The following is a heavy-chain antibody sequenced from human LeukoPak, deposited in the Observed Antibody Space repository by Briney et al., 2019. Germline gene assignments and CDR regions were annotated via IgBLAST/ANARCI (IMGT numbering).Heavy chain of an antibody. J-gene: IGHJ4*02. Sequence: PGGSLRLSSAASGFTVSSNYMSWVRQAPGKGLEWVSVIYSGGSTYYTDSVKGRFTISRDNSKNTLYLQMNSLRAEDTAVYYCARGDYGDCYSPFDYWGQGTLVTVSS. CDR1: GFTVSSNY. V-gene: IGHV3-66*02. CDR2: IYSGGST. D-gene: IGHD2-21*02. CDR3: ARGDYGDCYSPFDY.